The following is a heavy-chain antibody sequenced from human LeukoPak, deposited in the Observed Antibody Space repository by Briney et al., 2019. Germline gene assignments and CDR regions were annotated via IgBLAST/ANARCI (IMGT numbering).Heavy chain of an antibody. V-gene: IGHV3-21*01. CDR1: GFTFSSYS. J-gene: IGHJ6*03. CDR3: ARVIAARPGYYYMDV. D-gene: IGHD6-6*01. CDR2: ISSSSSYI. Sequence: PGGSLRLSCAASGFTFSSYSMNWVRQAPGKGLEWVSSISSSSSYIYYADSVKGRFTISRDNAKNSLYLQMNSLRAEDTAVYYCARVIAARPGYYYMDVWGKGTTVTVSS.